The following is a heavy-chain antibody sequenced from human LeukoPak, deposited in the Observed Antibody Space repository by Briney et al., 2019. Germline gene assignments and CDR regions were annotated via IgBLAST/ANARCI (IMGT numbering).Heavy chain of an antibody. CDR3: TRRSADDSSGYWGS. Sequence: GGSLRLSCAASGFTFSSYAMHWVRQAPGKGLEWVAVISYDGSNKYYADSVKGRFTISRDNSKNTLYLQMNSLKTEDTAVYYCTRRSADDSSGYWGSWGQGTMVTVSS. CDR2: ISYDGSNK. CDR1: GFTFSSYA. J-gene: IGHJ3*01. V-gene: IGHV3-30*04. D-gene: IGHD3-22*01.